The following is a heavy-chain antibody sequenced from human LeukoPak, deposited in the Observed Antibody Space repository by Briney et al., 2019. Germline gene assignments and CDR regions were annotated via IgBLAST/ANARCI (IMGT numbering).Heavy chain of an antibody. CDR3: AREVVAAAGTVDY. Sequence: KTSETLSLTCTVSGYSISSGFYWSWIRQPPGKGLEWIGYIYYSGSTNYNPSLKSRVAISVDTSKNQFSLKLSSVTAADTAVYYCAREVVAAAGTVDYWGQGTLVTVSS. CDR1: GYSISSGFY. D-gene: IGHD6-13*01. V-gene: IGHV4-61*01. J-gene: IGHJ4*02. CDR2: IYYSGST.